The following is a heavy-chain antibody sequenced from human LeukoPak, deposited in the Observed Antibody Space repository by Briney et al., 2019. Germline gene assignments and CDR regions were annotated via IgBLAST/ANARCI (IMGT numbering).Heavy chain of an antibody. CDR3: ASSRIAAGAIDY. J-gene: IGHJ4*02. D-gene: IGHD6-25*01. CDR1: GGSISSYH. Sequence: PSETLSLTCSVSGGSISSYHWNWIRQAAGKGLEWIGRMYSTGGSTYDSSLQSRVSMSADTSKNQLFLKVTSVTAADTATYYCASSRIAAGAIDYWGQGILVTVSS. CDR2: MYSTGGS. V-gene: IGHV4-4*07.